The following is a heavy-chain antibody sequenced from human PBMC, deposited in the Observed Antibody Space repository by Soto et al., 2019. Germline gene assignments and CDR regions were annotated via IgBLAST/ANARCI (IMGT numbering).Heavy chain of an antibody. D-gene: IGHD3-10*01. CDR1: GFTFSSYG. V-gene: IGHV3-33*01. Sequence: QVQLVESGGGVVQPGRSLRLSCAASGFTFSSYGMHWVRQAPGKGLEWVEVIWYAGSNKYYADSVKGRFTISRDNSKNTLYLHMNSLRAEDTAVYYCARGRRKSYYGSGSYYNPPSAFDYWGQGTLVTVSS. CDR2: IWYAGSNK. CDR3: ARGRRKSYYGSGSYYNPPSAFDY. J-gene: IGHJ4*02.